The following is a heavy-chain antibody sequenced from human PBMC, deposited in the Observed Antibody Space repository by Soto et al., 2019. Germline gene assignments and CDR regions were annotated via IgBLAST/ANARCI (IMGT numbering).Heavy chain of an antibody. CDR3: ARDYTTSWYTDAFDI. CDR2: ISYDGSNK. D-gene: IGHD6-13*01. Sequence: QVQLVESGGGVVQPGRSLRLSCAASGFTFSSYGMHWLRQAPGKGLERVAVISYDGSNKYYADSVKGRFTISRDPSKNTVYLQMNSLRAEDTAVFYCARDYTTSWYTDAFDIWGQATMVTVSS. CDR1: GFTFSSYG. V-gene: IGHV3-30*03. J-gene: IGHJ3*02.